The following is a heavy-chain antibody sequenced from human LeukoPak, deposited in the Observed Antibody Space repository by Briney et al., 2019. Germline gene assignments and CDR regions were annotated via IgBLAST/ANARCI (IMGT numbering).Heavy chain of an antibody. V-gene: IGHV1-2*02. CDR2: INPNTGAT. CDR3: ARLGSSDI. D-gene: IGHD3-16*01. Sequence: GASVKVSCKASAHTFTGYYMHWVRQAPGQGLEWMGWINPNTGATNYAQKLQGRVTMTRDTSLSTAYMKLSSLRSDDTAVYYCARLGSSDIWGQGTMVTVSS. J-gene: IGHJ3*02. CDR1: AHTFTGYY.